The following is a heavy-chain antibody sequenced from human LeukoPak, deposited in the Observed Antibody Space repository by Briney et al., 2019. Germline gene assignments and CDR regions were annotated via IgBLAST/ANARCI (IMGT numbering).Heavy chain of an antibody. CDR2: IYYSGST. J-gene: IGHJ5*02. CDR3: ARQKYYYDSSGEVNWFDP. CDR1: GGSISSYY. V-gene: IGHV4-59*08. Sequence: KPSETLSLTCTVSGGSISSYYWSLIRQPPGKGLEWIGYIYYSGSTNYNPSLKSRVTISVDTSKNQFSLKLNSVTAADTAVYYCARQKYYYDSSGEVNWFDPWGQGTLVTVSS. D-gene: IGHD3-22*01.